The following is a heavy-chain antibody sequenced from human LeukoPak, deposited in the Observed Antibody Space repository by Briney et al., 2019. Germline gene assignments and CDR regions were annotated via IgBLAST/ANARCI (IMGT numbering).Heavy chain of an antibody. CDR2: IYYSGST. Sequence: SETLSPTCTVSGGSISSYYWSWIRQPPGKGLEWIGYIYYSGSTNYNPSLKSRVTISVDTSKNQFSLKLSSVTAADTAVYYCARAGYSNYEQNWFDPWGQGTLVTVSS. CDR1: GGSISSYY. V-gene: IGHV4-59*01. D-gene: IGHD4-11*01. CDR3: ARAGYSNYEQNWFDP. J-gene: IGHJ5*02.